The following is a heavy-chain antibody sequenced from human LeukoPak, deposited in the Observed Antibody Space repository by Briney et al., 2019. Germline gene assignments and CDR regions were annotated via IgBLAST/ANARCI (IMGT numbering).Heavy chain of an antibody. CDR2: ISAYNGDT. CDR3: ARVEGPSIFGVVDY. Sequence: ASVKVSCKASGYTFTGYYIHWVRQAPGQGLEWMGWISAYNGDTNYAQKFQGRVTMTTDTSTSTAYMEVRNLRSDDTAVYYCARVEGPSIFGVVDYWGQGTLVTVSS. V-gene: IGHV1-18*04. D-gene: IGHD3-3*02. J-gene: IGHJ4*02. CDR1: GYTFTGYY.